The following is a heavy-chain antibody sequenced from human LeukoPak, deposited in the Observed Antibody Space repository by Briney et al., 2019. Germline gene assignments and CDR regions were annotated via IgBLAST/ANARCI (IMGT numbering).Heavy chain of an antibody. D-gene: IGHD6-13*01. J-gene: IGHJ3*02. CDR1: GFTFSSYA. Sequence: PGGSLRLSCAASGFTFSSYAMHWVRQAPGEGLEYVSAISSNGGSTYYANSPKGRFTISRDNSKNTLYLQMGSLRAEDMAVYYCARVYSSSWYSAFDIWGQGTMVTVSS. CDR3: ARVYSSSWYSAFDI. CDR2: ISSNGGST. V-gene: IGHV3-64*01.